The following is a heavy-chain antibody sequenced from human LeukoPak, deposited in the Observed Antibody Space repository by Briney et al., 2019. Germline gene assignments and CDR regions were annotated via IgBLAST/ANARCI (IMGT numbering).Heavy chain of an antibody. CDR2: ISSSGVST. CDR3: AKTGRVGTWYEFDY. Sequence: GGSLRLSCAASGFTFSSYAMSWVRQAPGKGLEWVSAISSSGVSTYYADSVKGRFTISRDNSKNTLYLQMNSLRVEDTALYYCAKTGRVGTWYEFDYWGQGTLVTVSS. CDR1: GFTFSSYA. D-gene: IGHD6-13*01. J-gene: IGHJ4*02. V-gene: IGHV3-23*01.